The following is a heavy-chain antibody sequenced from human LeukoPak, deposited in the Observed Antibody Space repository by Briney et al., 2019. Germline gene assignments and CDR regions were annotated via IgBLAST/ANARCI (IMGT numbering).Heavy chain of an antibody. Sequence: PGGSLRLSCAASGFTFSSYSMSWVRQAPGKRLEWVSSISSSSSYIYYADSVKGRFTISRDNAKNSLYVQMNSLRAEDTAVYYCARDPYSGLFDSWGQGTLVTVSS. CDR2: ISSSSSYI. D-gene: IGHD4-11*01. J-gene: IGHJ4*02. V-gene: IGHV3-21*01. CDR3: ARDPYSGLFDS. CDR1: GFTFSSYS.